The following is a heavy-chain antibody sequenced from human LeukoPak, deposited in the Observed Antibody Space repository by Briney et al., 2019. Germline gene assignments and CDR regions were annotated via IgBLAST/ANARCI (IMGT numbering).Heavy chain of an antibody. CDR2: ISSSGSTI. J-gene: IGHJ4*02. Sequence: PGGSLRLSCAASGFTFSSYEMNWVRQAPGKGLEWVSYISSSGSTIYYADSVKGRLTISRDNAKNSQYLQMNSLRAEDTAVYYCARVTRYRSGWFDYWGQGTLVTVSS. CDR1: GFTFSSYE. V-gene: IGHV3-48*03. CDR3: ARVTRYRSGWFDY. D-gene: IGHD6-19*01.